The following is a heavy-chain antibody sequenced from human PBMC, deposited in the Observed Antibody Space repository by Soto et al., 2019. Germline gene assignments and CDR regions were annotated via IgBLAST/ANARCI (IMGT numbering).Heavy chain of an antibody. Sequence: QVQLVESGGGVVQPGRSLRLSCAASGFTFSSYGMHWVRQAPGKGLEWVAVISYDGSNKYYADSVKGRFTISRDNSKNTLYRQMNSVRAEDTAVYYCASYGDHTLNPFDYWGQGTLVTVSS. J-gene: IGHJ4*02. CDR1: GFTFSSYG. CDR2: ISYDGSNK. V-gene: IGHV3-30*03. CDR3: ASYGDHTLNPFDY. D-gene: IGHD4-17*01.